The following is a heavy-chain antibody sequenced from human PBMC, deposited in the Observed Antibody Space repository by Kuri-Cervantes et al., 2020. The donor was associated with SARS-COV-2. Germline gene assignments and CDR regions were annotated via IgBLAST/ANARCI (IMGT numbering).Heavy chain of an antibody. J-gene: IGHJ4*02. V-gene: IGHV4-34*09. CDR1: GGSFSGYY. D-gene: IGHD3-10*01. Sequence: LRLSCAVYGGSFSGYYWSWIRQPPGKGLEWIGEINHSGSTNYNPSLKSRVTISVDTSKNQFSLKLSSVTAADTAVYYCARALFDYYGSGSTPFDYWGQGTLVTVSS. CDR3: ARALFDYYGSGSTPFDY. CDR2: INHSGST.